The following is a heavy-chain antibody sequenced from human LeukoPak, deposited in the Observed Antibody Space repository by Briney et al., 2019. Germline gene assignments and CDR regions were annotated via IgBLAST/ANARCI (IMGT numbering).Heavy chain of an antibody. CDR1: GGTFSTYA. J-gene: IGHJ4*02. V-gene: IGHV1-69*05. Sequence: GSSVKVSCKASGGTFSTYAITWVRQAPGQGLEWMGGIIPIFGTANYAQKFQGRVTITTDESTSTAYMELNSLRSEDTAVYYCARVGELRGPFDYWGQGTLVIVSS. CDR2: IIPIFGTA. CDR3: ARVGELRGPFDY. D-gene: IGHD1-7*01.